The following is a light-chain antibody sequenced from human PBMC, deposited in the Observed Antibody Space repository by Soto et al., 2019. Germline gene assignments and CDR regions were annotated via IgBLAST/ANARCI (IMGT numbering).Light chain of an antibody. Sequence: EIVMTQSPATPSVSPGERATLSCRASQSVNDNLAWYQHKPGQAPRLLMYGTSIMSTGIPARFSGSGSGTDFTLTISSLEPEDFAVYYCQQRSNWPPTFGQGTRLEIK. CDR1: QSVNDN. CDR3: QQRSNWPPT. J-gene: IGKJ5*01. V-gene: IGKV3-11*01. CDR2: GTS.